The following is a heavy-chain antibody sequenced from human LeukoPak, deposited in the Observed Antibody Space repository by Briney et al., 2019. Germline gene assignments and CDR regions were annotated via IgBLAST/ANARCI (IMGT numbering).Heavy chain of an antibody. CDR3: VGTIAYRGSEY. D-gene: IGHD2-21*01. CDR1: GFILNFNRYW. J-gene: IGHJ4*02. Sequence: HPGGSLRLSCEASGFILNFNRYWMHWVRQAPGKGLVWVSRLPPDELDIIYADSVKGRFTVSRDNAKNTVYLQMNNLRAEDTAVYYCVGTIAYRGSEYWGQGALVTVSS. CDR2: LPPDELDI. V-gene: IGHV3-74*01.